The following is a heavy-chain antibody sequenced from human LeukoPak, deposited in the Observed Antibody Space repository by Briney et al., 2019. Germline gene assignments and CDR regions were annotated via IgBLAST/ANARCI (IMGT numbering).Heavy chain of an antibody. V-gene: IGHV3-23*01. CDR1: GFTFSSYA. CDR2: ISASGGST. D-gene: IGHD2-15*01. J-gene: IGHJ4*02. CDR3: AKDVTLGYRDY. Sequence: PGGSLRLSCAASGFTFSSYAMIWVRQAPGKGLAWVSTISASGGSTYYADSVKGRFTISRDNSKNTLYLQMNSLRAEDTAVYYCAKDVTLGYRDYWGQGTLVTVSS.